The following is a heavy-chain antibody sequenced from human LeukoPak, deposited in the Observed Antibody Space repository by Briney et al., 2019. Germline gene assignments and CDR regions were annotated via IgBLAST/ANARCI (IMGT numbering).Heavy chain of an antibody. V-gene: IGHV1-69*05. CDR3: ARNSAMARDTIDY. J-gene: IGHJ4*02. CDR1: GGTFSSYA. D-gene: IGHD5-18*01. CDR2: IIPIFGTA. Sequence: SVKVSCKASGGTFSSYAISWVRQAPGQGLEWMGGIIPIFGTANYAQKFQGRVTITTDESTSTAYMEQSSLRSEDTAVYYCARNSAMARDTIDYWGQGTLVTVSS.